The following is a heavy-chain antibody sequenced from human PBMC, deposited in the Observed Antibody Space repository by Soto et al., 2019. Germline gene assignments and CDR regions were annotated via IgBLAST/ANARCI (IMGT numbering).Heavy chain of an antibody. CDR3: VELRLEYFQH. Sequence: SETLSLTCTVSGGSISSSSYYWGWIRQPPGKGLEWIGSIYYSGSTYYNPSLKSRVTISVDTSKNQFSLKLSSVTAADTAVYYCVELRLEYFQHWGQGTLVTVSS. CDR1: GGSISSSSYY. V-gene: IGHV4-39*07. J-gene: IGHJ1*01. D-gene: IGHD3-10*01. CDR2: IYYSGST.